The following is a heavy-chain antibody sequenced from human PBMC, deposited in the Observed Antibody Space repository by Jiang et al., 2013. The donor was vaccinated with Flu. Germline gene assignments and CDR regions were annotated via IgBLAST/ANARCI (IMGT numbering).Heavy chain of an antibody. Sequence: LLKPSETLSLSCTVSVNSVSSSTYYWAWIRQPPGRGLEWIGSVYYTGHTDHNPSLKSRVTMSVDTSKNHFSLNLASVTAADTAIYYCARRPRRQQLFRYFDFWGQGILVSVSS. J-gene: IGHJ4*02. CDR2: VYYTGHT. CDR1: VNSVSSSTYY. V-gene: IGHV4-39*02. CDR3: ARRPRRQQLFRYFDF. D-gene: IGHD3-9*01.